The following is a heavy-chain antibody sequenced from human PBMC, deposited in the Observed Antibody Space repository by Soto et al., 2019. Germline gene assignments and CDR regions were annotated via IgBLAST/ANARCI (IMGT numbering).Heavy chain of an antibody. D-gene: IGHD1-1*01. CDR2: FYTNGIT. J-gene: IGHJ4*02. V-gene: IGHV4-4*08. CDR1: GGSINNYW. Sequence: PSETLSLTCTVSGGSINNYWWSWIRQPPGKELEWIGYFYTNGITNYNPSLRSRVTLSVDTSKNQFTLKLNSVTAADTAVYYCAVSRGLGTPFDYWGQGTLVTVSS. CDR3: AVSRGLGTPFDY.